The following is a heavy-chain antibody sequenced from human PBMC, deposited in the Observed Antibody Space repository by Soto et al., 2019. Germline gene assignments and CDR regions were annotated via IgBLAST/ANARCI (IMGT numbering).Heavy chain of an antibody. CDR1: GFTFSSYA. CDR2: ISYDGSNK. J-gene: IGHJ4*02. CDR3: NEEHICDENAYND. Sequence: QVQLVESGGGVVQPGRSLRLSCAASGFTFSSYAMHWVRQAPGKGLEWVAVISYDGSNKYYADSVKGRFTISTDNSKNTQHMQMHALGAEDTAVQNRNEEHICDENAYNDWGEGGLLT. V-gene: IGHV3-30-3*01. D-gene: IGHD2-21*01.